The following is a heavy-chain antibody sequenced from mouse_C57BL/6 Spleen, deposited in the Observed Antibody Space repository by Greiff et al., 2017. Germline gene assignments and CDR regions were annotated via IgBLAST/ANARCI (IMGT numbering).Heavy chain of an antibody. V-gene: IGHV1-80*01. Sequence: VQLQQSGAELVKPGASVKISCKASGYAFSSYWMNWVKQRPGKGLEWIGQIYPGGGDTTYNGKFKGKATLTADNSSSTAYMQLSGLTSEDSAVYFCARGGTYDYDWFAYWGQGTLVTVSA. D-gene: IGHD2-4*01. CDR1: GYAFSSYW. J-gene: IGHJ3*01. CDR2: IYPGGGDT. CDR3: ARGGTYDYDWFAY.